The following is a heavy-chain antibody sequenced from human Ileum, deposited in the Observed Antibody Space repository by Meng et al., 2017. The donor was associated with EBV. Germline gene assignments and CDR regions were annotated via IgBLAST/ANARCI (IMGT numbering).Heavy chain of an antibody. CDR3: ARCYDSSGYYELNHFDH. V-gene: IGHV4-34*01. CDR1: GGALSGYY. D-gene: IGHD3-22*01. CDR2: ITHSGST. Sequence: QVQLQQWGAGLLKPPETLSLTSAVDGGALSGYYWSWIRQPPGKGLEWIGEITHSGSTNYNSSLKSRVTILVDTSKNQLSLKMNSVTAADTAVYYCARCYDSSGYYELNHFDHWGQGTLVTVSS. J-gene: IGHJ4*02.